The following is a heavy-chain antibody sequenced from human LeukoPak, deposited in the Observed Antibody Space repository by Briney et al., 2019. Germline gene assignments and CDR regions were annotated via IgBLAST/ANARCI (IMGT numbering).Heavy chain of an antibody. CDR2: TRNKANSYTT. J-gene: IGHJ4*02. Sequence: PGGSLRLSCAASVFTFSDHYMDWVRQAPGKGLEWVGRTRNKANSYTTEYAASVKGRFTISRDDSKHSLYLQMNSLKTEYTAVYYCARIHPYDSSGFHYWGQGTLVTVSS. D-gene: IGHD3-22*01. CDR1: VFTFSDHY. CDR3: ARIHPYDSSGFHY. V-gene: IGHV3-72*01.